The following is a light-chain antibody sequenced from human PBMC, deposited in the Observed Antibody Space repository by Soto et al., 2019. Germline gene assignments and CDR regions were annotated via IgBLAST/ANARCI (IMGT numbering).Light chain of an antibody. V-gene: IGKV3-15*01. Sequence: MTQSPSTQSASVGDRVTITCLASQSISNWLAWYQQKPGQAPRLLIYGASTRATGIPARFSGSGSGTDFTLTISRLEPEDFAVYFCQEYEYHTSFTFGPGSKVDIK. J-gene: IGKJ3*01. CDR3: QEYEYHTSFT. CDR1: QSISNW. CDR2: GAS.